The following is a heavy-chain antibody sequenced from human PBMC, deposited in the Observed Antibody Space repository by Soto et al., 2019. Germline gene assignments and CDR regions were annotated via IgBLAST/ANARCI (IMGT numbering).Heavy chain of an antibody. CDR3: ARENWLQED. Sequence: PGGSLILSCAASGFNFNSYTINWVRQAPGKRLEWLSSISSSGYIFSTDSVRGRFTISRDNAKNSVYLQINSLGAEDTAGDYCARENWLQEDWGQGALVTVAS. CDR1: GFNFNSYT. D-gene: IGHD3-9*01. CDR2: ISSSGYI. V-gene: IGHV3-21*04. J-gene: IGHJ4*02.